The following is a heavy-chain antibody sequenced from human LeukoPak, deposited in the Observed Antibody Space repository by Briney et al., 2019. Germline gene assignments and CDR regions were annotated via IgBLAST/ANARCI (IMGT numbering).Heavy chain of an antibody. CDR3: ASGNTRRYCSSTSCYWDY. CDR2: MNPNSGNT. V-gene: IGHV1-8*01. J-gene: IGHJ4*02. D-gene: IGHD2-2*01. Sequence: ASVKVSCKASGYTFTSYDINWVRQATGQGLEWMGWMNPNSGNTGYAQKFQGRVTITADESTSTAYMELSILRSEDTAVYYCASGNTRRYCSSTSCYWDYWGQGTLVTVSS. CDR1: GYTFTSYD.